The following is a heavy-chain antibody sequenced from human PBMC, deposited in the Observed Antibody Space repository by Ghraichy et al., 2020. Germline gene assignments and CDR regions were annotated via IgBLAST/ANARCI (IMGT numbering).Heavy chain of an antibody. CDR2: ISYNGGNK. Sequence: LSLTCAASGFTFSDYAMHWVRQAPGKGLEWVAVISYNGGNKYFADSVKGRFTISRDNSKDTLYLQMNSLRAEDTAVYYCVRDRLSYNWNAGVGSWGQGTLVAVSS. CDR1: GFTFSDYA. CDR3: VRDRLSYNWNAGVGS. V-gene: IGHV3-30-3*01. D-gene: IGHD1-20*01. J-gene: IGHJ4*02.